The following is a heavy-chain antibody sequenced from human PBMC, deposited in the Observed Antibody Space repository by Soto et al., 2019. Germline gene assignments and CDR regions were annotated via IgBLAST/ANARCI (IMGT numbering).Heavy chain of an antibody. CDR3: AREGYCRSTTCHYGMDV. Sequence: QVQLVESGGGLVKPGGSLRLSCAASGFTFSDYYMSWIRQAPGTGLEWVSFISSSNSYIQYADSVKGRFTISRDNAKNALFLQMNSLRAEDTAVYDCAREGYCRSTTCHYGMDVWGQGTTVTVSS. CDR1: GFTFSDYY. J-gene: IGHJ6*02. V-gene: IGHV3-11*06. D-gene: IGHD2-2*01. CDR2: ISSSNSYI.